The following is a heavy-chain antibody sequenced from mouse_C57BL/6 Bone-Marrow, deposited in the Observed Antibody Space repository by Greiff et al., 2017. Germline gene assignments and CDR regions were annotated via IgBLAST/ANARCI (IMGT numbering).Heavy chain of an antibody. CDR3: ARRVSRYFDV. J-gene: IGHJ1*03. V-gene: IGHV1-4*01. CDR1: GYTFTSYT. Sequence: VKLMESGAELARPGASVKMSCKASGYTFTSYTMHWVKQRPGQGLEWIGYLNPSSGYTKYNQKFKDKATLTADKSSSTAYMQLSSLTSEDSAVYYCARRVSRYFDVWGTGTTVTVSS. CDR2: LNPSSGYT.